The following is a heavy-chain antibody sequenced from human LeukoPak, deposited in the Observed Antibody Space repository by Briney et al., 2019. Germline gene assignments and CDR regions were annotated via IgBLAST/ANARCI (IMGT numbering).Heavy chain of an antibody. D-gene: IGHD2-15*01. V-gene: IGHV1-69*05. CDR1: GGTFSSYA. J-gene: IGHJ3*02. CDR3: AREICSGGSCYPDAFDI. Sequence: ASVKVSCKASGGTFSSYAISWVRQAPGQGLEWVGGIIPIFGTANYAQKFQGRVTITTDESTSTAYMELSSLRSEDTAVYYCAREICSGGSCYPDAFDIWGQGTMVTVSS. CDR2: IIPIFGTA.